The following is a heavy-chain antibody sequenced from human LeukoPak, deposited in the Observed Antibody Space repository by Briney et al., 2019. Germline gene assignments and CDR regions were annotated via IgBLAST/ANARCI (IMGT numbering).Heavy chain of an antibody. D-gene: IGHD6-13*01. V-gene: IGHV5-51*01. CDR1: GYSFTSYW. CDR2: IYPDDSDT. Sequence: GESLKISCKGSGYSFTSYWIGWVRQMPGKGLEWMGIIYPDDSDTTYSPSFQGQVTISADKSINSAYLQWSSLKASDTAMYYCARLRYSVDSYFDYWGQGTLVTVSS. CDR3: ARLRYSVDSYFDY. J-gene: IGHJ4*02.